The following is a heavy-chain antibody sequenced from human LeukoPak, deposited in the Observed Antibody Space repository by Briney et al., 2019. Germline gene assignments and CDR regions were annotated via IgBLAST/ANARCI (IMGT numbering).Heavy chain of an antibody. CDR2: INHSGNT. V-gene: IGHV4-34*01. Sequence: SETLSLSCAVYGGSFSGDYWSWIRQPPGKRLQWIGEINHSGNTNNNPSLKSRVTMSVDTSKNQLSLNLTSVTAADTAVYYCARVHGHNLGTLDYWGQGILVTVSS. CDR1: GGSFSGDY. J-gene: IGHJ4*02. D-gene: IGHD5-24*01. CDR3: ARVHGHNLGTLDY.